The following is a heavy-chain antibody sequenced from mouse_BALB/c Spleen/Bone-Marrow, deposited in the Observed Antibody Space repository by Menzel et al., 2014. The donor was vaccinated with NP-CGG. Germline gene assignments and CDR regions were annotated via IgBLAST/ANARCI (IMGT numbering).Heavy chain of an antibody. CDR2: INPDSSTI. D-gene: IGHD1-2*01. V-gene: IGHV4-1*02. CDR3: ASLHYYGFFAY. CDR1: GFDFSRYW. J-gene: IGHJ3*01. Sequence: EVKLVESGGGLVQPGGSLKLSCAASGFDFSRYWMSWVRQAPGKGLEWIGEINPDSSTINYTPSLKDKFIISRDNAKNTLYLQMSEVRSEDTALYYCASLHYYGFFAYWGQGTLVTVSA.